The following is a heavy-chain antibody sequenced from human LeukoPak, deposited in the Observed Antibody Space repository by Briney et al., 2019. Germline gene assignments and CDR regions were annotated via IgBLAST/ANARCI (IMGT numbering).Heavy chain of an antibody. CDR2: ISYDGSNK. J-gene: IGHJ3*02. CDR3: ARGGRASYAFDI. CDR1: GFTFSSYA. Sequence: GGSLRLSCAASGFTFSSYAMHWVRQAPGKGLEWVAVISYDGSNKYYADSVKGRFTISRDNSKNTLYLQMNSLRAEDTAVYYCARGGRASYAFDIWGQGTMVTVSS. D-gene: IGHD1-26*01. V-gene: IGHV3-30-3*01.